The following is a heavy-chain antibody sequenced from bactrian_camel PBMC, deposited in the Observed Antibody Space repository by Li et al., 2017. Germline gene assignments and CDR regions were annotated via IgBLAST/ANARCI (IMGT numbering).Heavy chain of an antibody. J-gene: IGHJ6*01. D-gene: IGHD6*01. CDR2: IDSRGTT. CDR1: GYFSKRC. V-gene: IGHV3S55*01. CDR3: AADRYSVLAAWAGGAGFGH. Sequence: HVQLVESGGDSVEAGGSLRLSCVVSGYFSKRCMAWFRQAPGKERRGVAAIDSRGTTFYADSVKGRFTISKDRAKNTLYLQMNSLKPEDTGVYYCAADRYSVLAAWAGGAGFGHWGQGTQVTVS.